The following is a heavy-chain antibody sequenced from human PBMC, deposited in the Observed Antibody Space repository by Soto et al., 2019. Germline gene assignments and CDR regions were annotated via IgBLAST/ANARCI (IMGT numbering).Heavy chain of an antibody. CDR1: GFTFGDYA. J-gene: IGHJ6*02. Sequence: EVQLVESGGDLVQPGRSLRLSCAASGFTFGDYAMHWVRQGPGKGLEWVSGITWNGDIIGYADSAQGRFTISRDNAKNSVHLQMNSLRAEDTALYYCAKDVRLYDYGMDVWGQGTTVTVSS. CDR2: ITWNGDII. V-gene: IGHV3-9*01. D-gene: IGHD3-3*01. CDR3: AKDVRLYDYGMDV.